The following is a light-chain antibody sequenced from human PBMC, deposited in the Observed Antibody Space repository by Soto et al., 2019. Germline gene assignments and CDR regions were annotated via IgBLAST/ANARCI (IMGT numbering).Light chain of an antibody. J-gene: IGLJ1*01. V-gene: IGLV2-8*01. CDR1: SSDVGGYNY. Sequence: QPLLTQPPSASGSPGQSATISCTGTSSDVGGYNYVSWYQHHPGKAPKLMIYEVSKRPSGVPDRFSGSKSGNTASLTVSGLQAEDEADYYCRSYAGSNNFVFGTGTKVTVL. CDR3: RSYAGSNNFV. CDR2: EVS.